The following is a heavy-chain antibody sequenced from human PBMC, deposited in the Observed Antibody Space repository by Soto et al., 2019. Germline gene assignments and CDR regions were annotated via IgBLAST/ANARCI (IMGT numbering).Heavy chain of an antibody. V-gene: IGHV1-46*01. CDR2: INPRGGST. CDR3: ARGDGRGSSGFYYYYGMDV. D-gene: IGHD6-25*01. Sequence: QVQLVQSGTEVKKPGASVKVSCKASGYTFTNYYMHWVRQAPRQGLEWMGIINPRGGSTSYAQKSQGRVTMTSDTSTSTVYMELSSRRSEDTAVYYCARGDGRGSSGFYYYYGMDVWGHGTTVTVSS. J-gene: IGHJ6*02. CDR1: GYTFTNYY.